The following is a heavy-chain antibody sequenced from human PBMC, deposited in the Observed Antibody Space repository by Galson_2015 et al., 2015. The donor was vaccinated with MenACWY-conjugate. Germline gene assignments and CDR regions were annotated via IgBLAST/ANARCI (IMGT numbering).Heavy chain of an antibody. CDR2: IYSGGSGGST. D-gene: IGHD5-18*01. CDR3: AKDPVKGYGTTVDLDY. J-gene: IGHJ4*02. Sequence: SLRLSCAASGFTVSSNYMNWVRQAPGKGLEWVSVIYSGGSGGSTYYADSVKGRFTISRDNSKNTLYLQMNSLRAEDTAVYYCAKDPVKGYGTTVDLDYWGQGTLVTVSS. CDR1: GFTVSSNY. V-gene: IGHV3-53*01.